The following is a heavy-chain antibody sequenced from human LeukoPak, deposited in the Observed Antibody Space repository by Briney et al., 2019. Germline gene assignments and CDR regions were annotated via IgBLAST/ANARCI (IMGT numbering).Heavy chain of an antibody. CDR2: IIPIFGTA. CDR3: ARDRYYYGSGSSKAAFQYYYYYMDV. CDR1: GGTFSSYA. V-gene: IGHV1-69*13. J-gene: IGHJ6*03. D-gene: IGHD3-10*01. Sequence: GASVKVSCKASGGTFSSYAISWVRQAPGQGLEWMGGIIPIFGTANYAQKFQGGVTITADESTSTAYMELSSLRSEDTAVYYCARDRYYYGSGSSKAAFQYYYYYMDVWGKGTTVTISS.